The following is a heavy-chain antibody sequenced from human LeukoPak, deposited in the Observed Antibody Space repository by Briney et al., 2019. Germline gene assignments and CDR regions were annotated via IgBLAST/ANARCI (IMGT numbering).Heavy chain of an antibody. CDR2: ITSDWSST. CDR3: ARDLLGNSGSYLRHPNGPPCDY. Sequence: PGGSLRLSCAASGFTFSSYWMHWVRQAPGKGLVLVSRITSDWSSTSYADSVKGRFTISRDNAKNTLYLQMNSLRAEDTAVYYCARDLLGNSGSYLRHPNGPPCDYWGQGTLVTVSS. V-gene: IGHV3-74*01. D-gene: IGHD1-26*01. CDR1: GFTFSSYW. J-gene: IGHJ4*02.